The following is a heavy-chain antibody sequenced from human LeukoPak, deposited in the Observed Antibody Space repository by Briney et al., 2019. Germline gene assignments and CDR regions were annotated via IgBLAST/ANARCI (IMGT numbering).Heavy chain of an antibody. Sequence: SETLSLTCAVYGGSFSGYYWSWIRQPPGKGLEWIGEINHSGSTNYNPSHKSRVTISVDTSKNQFSLKLSSVTAADTAVYYCARGGLVILDTAMVPLGYFDYWGQGTLVTVSS. CDR3: ARGGLVILDTAMVPLGYFDY. J-gene: IGHJ4*02. V-gene: IGHV4-34*01. CDR2: INHSGST. D-gene: IGHD5-18*01. CDR1: GGSFSGYY.